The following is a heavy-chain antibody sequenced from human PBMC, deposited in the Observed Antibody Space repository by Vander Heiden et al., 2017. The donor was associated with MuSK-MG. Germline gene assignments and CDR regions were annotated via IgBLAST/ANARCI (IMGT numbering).Heavy chain of an antibody. Sequence: EVQLVESGGGLVQPGGSLRLSCAASGFTFSSYSMNWVRQAPGKGLEWVSYISSSSSTIYYADSVKGRFTISRDNAKNSLYLQMNSLRAEDTAVYYCARGGDYVQGWFDPWGQGTLVTVSS. CDR2: ISSSSSTI. J-gene: IGHJ5*02. CDR3: ARGGDYVQGWFDP. D-gene: IGHD3-16*01. V-gene: IGHV3-48*01. CDR1: GFTFSSYS.